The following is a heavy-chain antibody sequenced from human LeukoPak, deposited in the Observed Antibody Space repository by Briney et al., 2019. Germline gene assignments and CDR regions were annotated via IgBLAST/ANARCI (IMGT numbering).Heavy chain of an antibody. J-gene: IGHJ6*03. D-gene: IGHD3-3*01. CDR3: ARDTTYYDFWSGYYTNYYYYHMDV. CDR2: IKQDGSEK. CDR1: GFTFSSYW. V-gene: IGHV3-7*01. Sequence: GGSLRLSCAASGFTFSSYWMSWVRQAPGKGLEWVANIKQDGSEKYYVDSVKGRFTISRDNAKNSLYLQMNSLRAEDTAVYYCARDTTYYDFWSGYYTNYYYYHMDVWGKGTTVTVSS.